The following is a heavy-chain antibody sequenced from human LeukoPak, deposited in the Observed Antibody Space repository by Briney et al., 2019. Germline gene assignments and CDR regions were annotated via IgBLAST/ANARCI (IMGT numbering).Heavy chain of an antibody. CDR2: VYSSGIT. V-gene: IGHV4-61*09. CDR3: VRVLEGYMYQYYYMDV. CDR1: GGSISSGSYY. Sequence: SETLSLTCTVSGGSISSGSYYWSWIRQPAGKGLEWIGHVYSSGITNYNPSLKSRVTISIDTSKNQFSLNLSSVTAADTAVYYCVRVLEGYMYQYYYMDVWGKGTTVTVSS. J-gene: IGHJ6*03. D-gene: IGHD2-2*01.